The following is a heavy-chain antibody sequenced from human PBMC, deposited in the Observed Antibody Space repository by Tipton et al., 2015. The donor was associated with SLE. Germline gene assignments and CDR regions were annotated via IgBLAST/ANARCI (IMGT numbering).Heavy chain of an antibody. D-gene: IGHD1/OR15-1a*01. V-gene: IGHV3-9*01. CDR1: GFNFDDYA. J-gene: IGHJ5*02. CDR2: ISWGGTAM. CDR3: AKEGFEHPYNWLDP. Sequence: SLRLSCAASGFNFDDYAMHWVRQAPRKGLEWVSGISWGGTAMDYADSVKGRFTISRDNAKNSLYLQMNSLRAEDTAFYYCAKEGFEHPYNWLDPWGQGTLVTVSS.